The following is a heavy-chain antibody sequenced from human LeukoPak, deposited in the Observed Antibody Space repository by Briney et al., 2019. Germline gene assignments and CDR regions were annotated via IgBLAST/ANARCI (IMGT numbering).Heavy chain of an antibody. CDR1: GYTFTGYY. D-gene: IGHD3-10*01. CDR2: INPNSGGT. Sequence: ASVKVSCKASGYTFTGYYMHWVRQAPGQGLEWMGWINPNSGGTNYAQKFQGRVTMTRDTSISTAYMELSRLRSDDTAVYYCARTRPWGLVGDYMDVWGKGTTVTISS. V-gene: IGHV1-2*02. J-gene: IGHJ6*03. CDR3: ARTRPWGLVGDYMDV.